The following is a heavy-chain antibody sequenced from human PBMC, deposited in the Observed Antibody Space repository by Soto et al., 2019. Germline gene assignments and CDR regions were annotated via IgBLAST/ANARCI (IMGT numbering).Heavy chain of an antibody. V-gene: IGHV1-18*01. CDR2: ISAYNDNI. CDR3: ARGTYSYESSGSQARDFYYGLDV. CDR1: GYPFRNYG. J-gene: IGHJ6*02. D-gene: IGHD3-22*01. Sequence: ASVKVSCKASGYPFRNYGINWVRQAPGQGLEWMGWISAYNDNINYAQKLQGRVTMTTDTSTSTAYLELRSLRSDDTVVYYCARGTYSYESSGSQARDFYYGLDVWGLGTTVTVSS.